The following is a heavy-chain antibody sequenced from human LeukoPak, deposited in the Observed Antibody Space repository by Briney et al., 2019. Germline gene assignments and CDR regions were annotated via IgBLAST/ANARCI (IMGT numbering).Heavy chain of an antibody. Sequence: SETLSLTCAVSGGSISSSSYYWGWIRQPPGKGLEWIGSIYYSGITYYNPSLKSRVTISVDTSKNQFSLKLSSVTAADTAVYYCARDQYCSSTSCSGNMYNWFDPWGQGTLVTVSS. CDR2: IYYSGIT. D-gene: IGHD2-2*01. J-gene: IGHJ5*02. CDR1: GGSISSSSYY. V-gene: IGHV4-39*07. CDR3: ARDQYCSSTSCSGNMYNWFDP.